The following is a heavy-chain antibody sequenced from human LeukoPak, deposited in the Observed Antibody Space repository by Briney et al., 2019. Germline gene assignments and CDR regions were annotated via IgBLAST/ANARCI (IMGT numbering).Heavy chain of an antibody. Sequence: GESLKISCAASGFTVSSNYMSWVRQAPGRGLEWVSVIYSGGSTYYADSVKGRFTISRDNSKNTLYLQMNSLRAEDTAVYYCARDSGGYSHWGQGTLVTVSS. CDR3: ARDSGGYSH. J-gene: IGHJ4*02. CDR2: IYSGGST. CDR1: GFTVSSNY. D-gene: IGHD3-22*01. V-gene: IGHV3-53*01.